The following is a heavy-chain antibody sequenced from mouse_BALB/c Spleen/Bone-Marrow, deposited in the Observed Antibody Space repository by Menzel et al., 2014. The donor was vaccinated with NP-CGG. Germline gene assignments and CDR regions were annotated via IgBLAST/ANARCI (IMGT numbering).Heavy chain of an antibody. V-gene: IGHV4-1*02. J-gene: IGHJ3*01. D-gene: IGHD1-2*01. CDR2: INPDSSTI. Sequence: VQLQQSGGGLVQPGGSLKLSCAASGFDFSRFWMSWVRQAPGKGLEWIGEINPDSSTINYTPSLKDKLIISRDNAKNTLYLQMSKVRSEDTALYYCARLGYYGSFAFWGQGTLVTVSA. CDR3: ARLGYYGSFAF. CDR1: GFDFSRFW.